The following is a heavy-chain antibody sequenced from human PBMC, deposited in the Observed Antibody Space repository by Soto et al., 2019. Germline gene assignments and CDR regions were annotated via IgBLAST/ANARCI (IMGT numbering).Heavy chain of an antibody. CDR3: ARDLNYGLFDY. Sequence: EVQLVESGGGLVQPGGSLRLSCAASGFTFSSYSMNWVRQAPGKGLEWVSYISSSSSTIYSADSVKGRFTISRDNAKNSLYLQMNSLRAEDTAVYYCARDLNYGLFDYGGQGTLVTVSS. CDR1: GFTFSSYS. V-gene: IGHV3-48*01. D-gene: IGHD4-17*01. CDR2: ISSSSSTI. J-gene: IGHJ4*02.